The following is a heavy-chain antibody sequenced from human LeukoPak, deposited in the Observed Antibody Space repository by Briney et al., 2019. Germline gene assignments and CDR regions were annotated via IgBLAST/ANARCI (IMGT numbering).Heavy chain of an antibody. Sequence: SETLSLTCIVSGDSISSYYWSWIRQPPGKGLEWIGYIYYSGSTNYNPSLKSRVTISIDASKNHLALKLSSVTAADTAAYYCARDRSLGIIDYWGQGTLVTVSS. V-gene: IGHV4-59*01. CDR1: GDSISSYY. J-gene: IGHJ4*02. CDR3: ARDRSLGIIDY. CDR2: IYYSGST. D-gene: IGHD3-16*01.